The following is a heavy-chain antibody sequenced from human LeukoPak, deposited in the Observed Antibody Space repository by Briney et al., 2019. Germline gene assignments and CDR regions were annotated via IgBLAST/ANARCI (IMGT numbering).Heavy chain of an antibody. J-gene: IGHJ4*02. D-gene: IGHD2-2*01. CDR1: GYTFTGYY. CDR2: INPNSGGT. Sequence: ASVKVSCKASGYTFTGYYMHWVRQAPGQGLEWMGWINPNSGGTNYAQKFQGRVTMTRDTSISTAYMELSRLRSDDTAVYYCAATNTQFVVGFDYWGQGTLVTVSS. V-gene: IGHV1-2*02. CDR3: AATNTQFVVGFDY.